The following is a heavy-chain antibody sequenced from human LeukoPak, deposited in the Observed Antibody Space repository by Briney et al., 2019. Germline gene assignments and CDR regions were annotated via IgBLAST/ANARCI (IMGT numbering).Heavy chain of an antibody. V-gene: IGHV1-18*01. D-gene: IGHD2-2*02. CDR1: GYTFTNQG. J-gene: IGHJ4*02. Sequence: ASVKVSCKASGYTFTNQGFSWVRQAPGQGLEWMGWISTYNGDTNYAQNLQGRVTMTTDTSTSTAYMEMRSLRSDDTAVYYCARDCSSTSCYNLYWGQGTLVTVSS. CDR3: ARDCSSTSCYNLY. CDR2: ISTYNGDT.